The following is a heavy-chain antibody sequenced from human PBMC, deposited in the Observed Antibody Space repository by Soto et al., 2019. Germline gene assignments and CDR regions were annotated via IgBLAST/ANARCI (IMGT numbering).Heavy chain of an antibody. CDR1: GDSVSSNSSA. J-gene: IGHJ6*02. V-gene: IGHV6-1*01. CDR2: TYYRSKWYN. Sequence: PSQTLLLTCAISGDSVSSNSSAWNCISQSPSRGLEWLGRTYYRSKWYNDYAVSVKSRITINPDTSKNQFSLQLNSVTPEDTAVYYCARLVGATYYYYYGMDVWGQGTTVTVSS. CDR3: ARLVGATYYYYYGMDV. D-gene: IGHD1-26*01.